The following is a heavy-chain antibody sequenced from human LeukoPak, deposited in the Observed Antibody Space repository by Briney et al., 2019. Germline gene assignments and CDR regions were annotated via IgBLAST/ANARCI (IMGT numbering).Heavy chain of an antibody. D-gene: IGHD3-3*01. Sequence: GGSLRLSCAASGFTFTSYWMSWVHQAPGKGLEWVANIKQDGSEKYYVDSVKGRFTISRDNAKNSLYLQMNSLRAEDTAVYYCAKYYDFWSGYRPTFDYWGQGTLVTVSS. CDR1: GFTFTSYW. CDR3: AKYYDFWSGYRPTFDY. V-gene: IGHV3-7*01. J-gene: IGHJ4*02. CDR2: IKQDGSEK.